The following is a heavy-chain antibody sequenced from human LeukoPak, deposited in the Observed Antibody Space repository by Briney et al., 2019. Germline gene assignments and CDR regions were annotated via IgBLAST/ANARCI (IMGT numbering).Heavy chain of an antibody. J-gene: IGHJ5*02. CDR3: ARTRDYYGSGSYYWNWFDP. CDR2: INPNSGGT. CDR1: GYTFTGYY. V-gene: IGHV1-2*02. Sequence: ASVKVSCKASGYTFTGYYMHWVRQAPGQGLEWMGWINPNSGGTNYAQKFQGRVTMTRDTSISTAYMELSRLRSDDTAVYYCARTRDYYGSGSYYWNWFDPWGQRTLVTVSS. D-gene: IGHD3-10*01.